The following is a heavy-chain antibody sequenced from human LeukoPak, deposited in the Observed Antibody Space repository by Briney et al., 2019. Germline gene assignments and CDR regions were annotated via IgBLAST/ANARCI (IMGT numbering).Heavy chain of an antibody. V-gene: IGHV1-18*01. CDR3: ARDSTSFTIFGVVTSVY. CDR2: ISAYNGNT. J-gene: IGHJ4*02. Sequence: ASVKVSCKASGYTFTSYGISWVRQAPGQGLEWMGWISAYNGNTNYAQKLQGRVTMTTDTSTSTAYMELRSLRSDDTAVYYCARDSTSFTIFGVVTSVYWGQGTLVTVSS. D-gene: IGHD3-3*01. CDR1: GYTFTSYG.